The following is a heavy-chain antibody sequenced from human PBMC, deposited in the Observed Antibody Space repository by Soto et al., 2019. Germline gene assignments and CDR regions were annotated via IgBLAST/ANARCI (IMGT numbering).Heavy chain of an antibody. CDR1: GYTFTSFG. J-gene: IGHJ4*02. D-gene: IGHD4-17*01. V-gene: IGHV1-18*01. CDR2: ISPESDKA. Sequence: VQLVQSGAEVKKPGASVRVSCKASGYTFTSFGLSWVRQAPGQGPEWMGWISPESDKATYAHKFQGRITMTTDTSTNTAYRDLRSLRSDDTAVYYCTSDLFFISPSTVTTDAYWGQGTLVSVS. CDR3: TSDLFFISPSTVTTDAY.